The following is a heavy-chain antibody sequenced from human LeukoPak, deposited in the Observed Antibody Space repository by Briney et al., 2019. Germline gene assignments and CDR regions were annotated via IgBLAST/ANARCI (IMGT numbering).Heavy chain of an antibody. V-gene: IGHV4-59*08. CDR1: GGSITNYH. J-gene: IGHJ4*02. CDR2: IYYTGNT. Sequence: SETLSLTCTVSGGSITNYHWSWIRQPPGKGPEWIGYIYYTGNTIYNPSLNSRGTMFVDMSKNQFSLRMGSVTAADTAVYYCARHRAYSSSSPVDYWGQGTLVSVSS. D-gene: IGHD6-6*01. CDR3: ARHRAYSSSSPVDY.